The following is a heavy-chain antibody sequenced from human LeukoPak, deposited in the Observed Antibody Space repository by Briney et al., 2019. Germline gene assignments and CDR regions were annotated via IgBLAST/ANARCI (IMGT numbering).Heavy chain of an antibody. CDR3: ARDGEGDEGWDY. D-gene: IGHD7-27*01. Sequence: SETLSLTCTVSVVSIRSHYWIWIRQPPGKGLEWSGHISYSGSTNYNPSLKSRVTISVDTSKNQFSLRLSSVTAADTAVYYCARDGEGDEGWDYWGQGTLVTVSS. CDR1: VVSIRSHY. V-gene: IGHV4-59*11. CDR2: ISYSGST. J-gene: IGHJ4*02.